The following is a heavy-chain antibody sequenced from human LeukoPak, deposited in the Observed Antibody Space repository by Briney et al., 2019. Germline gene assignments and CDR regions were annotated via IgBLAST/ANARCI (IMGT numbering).Heavy chain of an antibody. J-gene: IGHJ4*02. D-gene: IGHD3-22*01. CDR1: GFTVSSNY. CDR3: ARGGGIYYDSSGYYYFDY. CDR2: IYSGGST. Sequence: GGSLRLSCAASGFTVSSNYMSWVRQAPGKGLEWVSVIYSGGSTYYADSVKGRFTISRDNSKNTLYLQMNSLRAEDTAVYYCARGGGIYYDSSGYYYFDYWGQGTLVTASS. V-gene: IGHV3-53*05.